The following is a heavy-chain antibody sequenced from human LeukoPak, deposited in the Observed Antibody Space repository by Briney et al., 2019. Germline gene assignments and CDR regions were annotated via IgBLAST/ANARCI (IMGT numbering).Heavy chain of an antibody. CDR1: GVTFSSYG. D-gene: IGHD4-17*01. V-gene: IGHV3-21*01. CDR3: ARDPYNGYYGDDYYYYMDV. Sequence: GGSLRLSCAASGVTFSSYGMHWVRQTPGKGLEWVSSITRDSIYTFYADSVKGRFTISRDNAKNSLSLQMNSLRAEDTAVYYCARDPYNGYYGDDYYYYMDVWGKGTTVTISS. CDR2: ITRDSIYT. J-gene: IGHJ6*03.